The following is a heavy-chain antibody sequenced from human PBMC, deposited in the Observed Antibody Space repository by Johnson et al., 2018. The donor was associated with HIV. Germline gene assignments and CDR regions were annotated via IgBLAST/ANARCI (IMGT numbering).Heavy chain of an antibody. CDR3: AKDLFTEREDDVFDI. D-gene: IGHD1-26*01. J-gene: IGHJ3*02. Sequence: QEKLVESGGGVVQPGRSLRLSCTASGFTFSSYGMHWVRQAPGKGLEWVAVIWYDGSNKYYADSVQGRFTISRDNSKNSLYLQMNSLRAEDTAVYYCAKDLFTEREDDVFDIWGQGTMVTVSS. CDR1: GFTFSSYG. CDR2: IWYDGSNK. V-gene: IGHV3-33*06.